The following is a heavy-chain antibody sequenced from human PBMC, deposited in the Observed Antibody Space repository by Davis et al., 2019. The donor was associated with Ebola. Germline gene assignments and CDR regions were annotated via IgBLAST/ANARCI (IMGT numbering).Heavy chain of an antibody. J-gene: IGHJ5*02. CDR3: ARRPGMVRGVTP. Sequence: PGGSLRLSCTVSGYSISSGYYWGWIRQPPGKGLEWIGSIYHSGSTYYNPSLKSRVTISVDTSKNQFSLKLSSVTAADTAVYYCARRPGMVRGVTPWGQGTLVTVSS. CDR1: GYSISSGYY. D-gene: IGHD3-10*01. V-gene: IGHV4-38-2*02. CDR2: IYHSGST.